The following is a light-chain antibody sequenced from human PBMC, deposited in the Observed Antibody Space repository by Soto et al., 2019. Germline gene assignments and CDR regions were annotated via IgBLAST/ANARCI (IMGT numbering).Light chain of an antibody. CDR2: DGF. V-gene: IGKV1-5*01. Sequence: DIQMTHSPSTLSATVDDRVTITCRASQSISRWLAWCQQKPVKAPNLLIHDGFSLESGVPSRFSGSGSGTESTLTITSLPPDDFATYYCQQYHTSWTFGQGTMVDIK. CDR1: QSISRW. J-gene: IGKJ1*01. CDR3: QQYHTSWT.